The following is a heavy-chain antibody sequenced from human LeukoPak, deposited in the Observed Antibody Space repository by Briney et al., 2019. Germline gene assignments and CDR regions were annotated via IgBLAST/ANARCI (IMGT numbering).Heavy chain of an antibody. V-gene: IGHV3-74*01. CDR1: GFTFSSYW. CDR2: ISTDGSIT. Sequence: GGSLRLSCAASGFTFSSYWMHWVRHAPGKGLVWVSRISTDGSITDYADPVKGRFTISRDNAKSTLYLQMNSLRAEDTAVYYCAXGIKGAYGPDYWGQGTLVTVSS. CDR3: AXGIKGAYGPDY. J-gene: IGHJ4*02. D-gene: IGHD1-14*01.